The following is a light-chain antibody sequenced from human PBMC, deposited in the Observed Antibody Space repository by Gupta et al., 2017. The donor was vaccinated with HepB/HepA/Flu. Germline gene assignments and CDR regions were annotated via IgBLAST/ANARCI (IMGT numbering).Light chain of an antibody. CDR1: QGITSD. Sequence: AIQLTQSPSSLSASVGDRVTITCRASQGITSDLAWYQQRPGKAPKLLIYDVSSFQSGVPLRFSGSGSGTEFTLTIRSLEPGGFATLYCQPFKTYPLTFGGGTKVEIK. CDR2: DVS. CDR3: QPFKTYPLT. J-gene: IGKJ4*01. V-gene: IGKV1-13*02.